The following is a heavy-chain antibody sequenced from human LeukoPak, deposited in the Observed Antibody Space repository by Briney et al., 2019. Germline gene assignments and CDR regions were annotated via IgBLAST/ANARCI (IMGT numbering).Heavy chain of an antibody. CDR3: AKDGPPYSSGWYPDY. J-gene: IGHJ4*02. D-gene: IGHD6-19*01. CDR1: GFIFSSYG. V-gene: IGHV3-30*02. Sequence: GGSLRLSCAASGFIFSSYGMHWVRQAPGKGLEWVTFIRYDGSNKYYADSVKGRFTISRDSSKNTLYLQMNSLRPEDTAVYYCAKDGPPYSSGWYPDYWGQGTLITVSS. CDR2: IRYDGSNK.